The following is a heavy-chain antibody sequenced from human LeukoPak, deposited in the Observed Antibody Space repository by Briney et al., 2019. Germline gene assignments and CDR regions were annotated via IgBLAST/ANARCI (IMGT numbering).Heavy chain of an antibody. D-gene: IGHD4-11*01. CDR3: AKEGAVNAKYAFDL. V-gene: IGHV3-30*18. J-gene: IGHJ3*01. Sequence: GRSLRLSCAASGFIFSRFGMHWVRQAPGKGLEWVAVLSDGGSHEWFADSVKGRFTISRDNSKSTLYLQMNSLRVEDTAVYYCAKEGAVNAKYAFDLWGQGTVVTVSS. CDR1: GFIFSRFG. CDR2: LSDGGSHE.